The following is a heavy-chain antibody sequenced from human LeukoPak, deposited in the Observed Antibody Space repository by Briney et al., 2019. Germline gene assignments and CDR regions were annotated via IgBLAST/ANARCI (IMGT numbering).Heavy chain of an antibody. CDR1: GCTFSSYW. CDR2: INSDGNIT. CDR3: ARGSGYAVFDI. J-gene: IGHJ3*02. D-gene: IGHD5-12*01. V-gene: IGHV3-74*01. Sequence: GGSLRLSCAASGCTFSSYWMHWVRQAPGKGLVWVSRINSDGNITSYADSVKGRFTISRDNAKNTLYLLMNSLRAEDTAVYYCARGSGYAVFDIWGQGTMVTVSS.